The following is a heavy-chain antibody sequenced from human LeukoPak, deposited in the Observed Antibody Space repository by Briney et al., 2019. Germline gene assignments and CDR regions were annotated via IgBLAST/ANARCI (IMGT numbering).Heavy chain of an antibody. CDR2: INNDGSSA. J-gene: IGHJ6*02. V-gene: IGHV3-74*01. Sequence: PGGYLRLSCAASGFTFNNYWIHWVRQVPGKGLVWVSRINNDGSSASYVDSVKGRFTISRDNAKNTLFLQMNSLRAEDTAVYDCARRGTGHGMDVWGQGTTVIVSS. D-gene: IGHD1-1*01. CDR3: ARRGTGHGMDV. CDR1: GFTFNNYW.